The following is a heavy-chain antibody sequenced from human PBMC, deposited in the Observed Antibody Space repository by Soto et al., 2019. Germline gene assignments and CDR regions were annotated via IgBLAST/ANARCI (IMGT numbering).Heavy chain of an antibody. V-gene: IGHV2-5*02. Sequence: QITLKESGPPLVKPTQTLTLTCTFSGFSLSSTRMAVGWIRQPPGKALEWLALIYWDDDKRYSPFLKCRLTITKDPSKNQVVLTMSNIDPVDTARYYCAHIVVAGLGYYFDYWGQGTLVTVSS. D-gene: IGHD6-19*01. J-gene: IGHJ4*02. CDR2: IYWDDDK. CDR3: AHIVVAGLGYYFDY. CDR1: GFSLSSTRMA.